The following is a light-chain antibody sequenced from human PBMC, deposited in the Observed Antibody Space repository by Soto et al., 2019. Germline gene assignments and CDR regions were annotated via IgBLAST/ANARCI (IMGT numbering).Light chain of an antibody. CDR2: GAS. J-gene: IGKJ4*01. CDR1: QSVSSN. V-gene: IGKV3-15*01. CDR3: QQYNNWSLI. Sequence: EIVMTQSPATLSVSPGERATLSCRASQSVSSNLAWYQQKPGQAPRLLIYGASTRATGIPARFSGSGSGTQFPLTISSLQSEDFAVYYCQQYNNWSLIFGGGTKVEIK.